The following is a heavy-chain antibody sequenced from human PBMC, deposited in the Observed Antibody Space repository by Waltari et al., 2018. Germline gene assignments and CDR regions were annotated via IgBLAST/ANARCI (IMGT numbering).Heavy chain of an antibody. CDR2: ISSSSSTI. J-gene: IGHJ6*03. V-gene: IGHV3-48*04. CDR1: GFTFSSYS. CDR3: AREGYYYDSSGYYYDYYYYYMDV. Sequence: EVQLVESGGGLVQPGGSLRLSCAASGFTFSSYSMNWVRQAPGKGLEWVSYISSSSSTIYDADSVKGRFTISRDNAKNSLYLQMNSLRAEDTAVYYCAREGYYYDSSGYYYDYYYYYMDVWGKGTTVTVSS. D-gene: IGHD3-22*01.